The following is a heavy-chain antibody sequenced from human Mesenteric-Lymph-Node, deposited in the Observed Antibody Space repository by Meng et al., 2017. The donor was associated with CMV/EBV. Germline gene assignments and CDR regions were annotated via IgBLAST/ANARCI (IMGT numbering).Heavy chain of an antibody. D-gene: IGHD3-22*01. CDR1: GFTVSSNY. CDR2: IYSGGST. Sequence: GESLKISCAASGFTVSSNYMSWVRQAPGKGLEWVSVIYSGGSTYYADSVKGRFTISRDNSKNTLYLQMNSLRAEDTAVYYCARDFVGDSSGYLSDWGQGTLVTVSS. CDR3: ARDFVGDSSGYLSD. J-gene: IGHJ4*02. V-gene: IGHV3-66*01.